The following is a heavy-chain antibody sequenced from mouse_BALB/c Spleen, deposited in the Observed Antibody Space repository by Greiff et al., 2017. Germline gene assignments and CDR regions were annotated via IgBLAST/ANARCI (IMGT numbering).Heavy chain of an antibody. CDR2: IYPGDGDT. Sequence: QVQLQQSGPELVKPGASVKISCKASGYAFSSSWMNWVKQRPGQGLEWIGRIYPGDGDTNYNGKFKGKATLTIDTSSSTAYMQLSSLTSEDSAVYYCTRSGAMDYWGQGTSVTVSS. CDR1: GYAFSSSW. V-gene: IGHV1-82*01. J-gene: IGHJ4*01. CDR3: TRSGAMDY.